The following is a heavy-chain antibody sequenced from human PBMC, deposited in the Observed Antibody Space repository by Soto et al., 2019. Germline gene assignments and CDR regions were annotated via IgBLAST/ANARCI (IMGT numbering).Heavy chain of an antibody. D-gene: IGHD1-1*01. V-gene: IGHV3-53*01. Sequence: GGSLRLSCAVDGMTVSGKKYVAWVRQAPGKGLEWVSGVYDADGKYYADSVKGRFTTSRDSSKTIVYLEMNDLGPEGTAIYYCATRPQREHAYDVWGQGTTVTVSS. CDR3: ATRPQREHAYDV. CDR1: GMTVSGKKY. CDR2: VYDADGK. J-gene: IGHJ3*01.